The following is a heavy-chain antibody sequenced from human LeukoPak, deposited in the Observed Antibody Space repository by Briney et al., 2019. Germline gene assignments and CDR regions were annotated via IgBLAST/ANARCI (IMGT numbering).Heavy chain of an antibody. J-gene: IGHJ4*02. V-gene: IGHV3-23*01. CDR3: AKESGRGYYGSGSYYYFDY. Sequence: PSETLSLTCTVSGASVSGDPYYWGWIRQPPGKGLEWVSAISGSGGSTYYADSVKGRFTISRDNSKNTLYLQMNSLRAEDTAVYYCAKESGRGYYGSGSYYYFDYWGQGALVTVSS. CDR2: ISGSGGST. CDR1: GASVSGDPYY. D-gene: IGHD3-10*01.